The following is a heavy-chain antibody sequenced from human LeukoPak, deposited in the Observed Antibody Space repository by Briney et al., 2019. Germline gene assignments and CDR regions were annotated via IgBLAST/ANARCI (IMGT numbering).Heavy chain of an antibody. J-gene: IGHJ4*02. CDR1: GGSISSSNW. Sequence: SETLSLTCAVSGGSISSSNWWSWVRQPPGKGLEWIGEINHSGSTNYNPSLKSRVTISVDTSKNQFSLKLSSVTAADTAVYYCARGRYNYGSGSYYNARNGHDYWGQGTLVTVSS. CDR3: ARGRYNYGSGSYYNARNGHDY. V-gene: IGHV4-4*02. CDR2: INHSGST. D-gene: IGHD3-10*01.